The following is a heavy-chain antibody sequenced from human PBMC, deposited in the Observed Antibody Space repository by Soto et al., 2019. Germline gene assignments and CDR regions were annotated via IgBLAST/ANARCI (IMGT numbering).Heavy chain of an antibody. V-gene: IGHV4-31*03. CDR3: ARSSTSANYFDY. Sequence: TLSLTCSVSGGSISSGDYYWSWIRQHPGKGLEWIGYIYYSGSTYYNPSLKSRVTISVDTSKNQFSLKLSSVTAADTAVYYCARSSTSANYFDYWGQGTLVTVSS. J-gene: IGHJ4*02. CDR1: GGSISSGDYY. D-gene: IGHD2-2*01. CDR2: IYYSGST.